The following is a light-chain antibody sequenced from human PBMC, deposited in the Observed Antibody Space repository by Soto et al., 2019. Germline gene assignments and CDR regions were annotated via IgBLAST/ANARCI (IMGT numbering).Light chain of an antibody. J-gene: IGLJ2*01. V-gene: IGLV1-44*01. Sequence: QAVVTESPSASATPGQRVTISCSGGRSNIGTYTVNWYQQLPGTAPTLLIFRNHQRPSGVPDRFSGSKSGTSASLAISGPQSEDEADYYCAAWDDSLRAGIFGGGTKVTVL. CDR3: AAWDDSLRAGI. CDR1: RSNIGTYT. CDR2: RNH.